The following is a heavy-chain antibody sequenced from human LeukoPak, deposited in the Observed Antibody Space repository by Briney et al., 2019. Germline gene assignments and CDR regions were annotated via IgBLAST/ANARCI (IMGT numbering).Heavy chain of an antibody. CDR3: ARDFGWVQDY. CDR1: GFTFRSYW. Sequence: GGSLRLSCAASGFTFRSYWMYWLRQAPGKGRVWVSRMNTDGSTTSYADSVKGRFTISRDNAKNTLYLQMNSLRAEDTAVYYCARDFGWVQDYWGQGTLVTVSS. D-gene: IGHD5-24*01. CDR2: MNTDGSTT. V-gene: IGHV3-74*01. J-gene: IGHJ4*02.